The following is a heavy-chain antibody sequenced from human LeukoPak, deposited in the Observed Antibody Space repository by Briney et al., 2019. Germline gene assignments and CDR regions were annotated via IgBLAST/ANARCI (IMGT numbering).Heavy chain of an antibody. CDR1: GSSISSYY. J-gene: IGHJ3*02. Sequence: PSETLSLTCTVSGSSISSYYWSWIRQPPGKGLEWIGYIYYSGSTNYNPSLKSRVTISVDTSKNQFSLKLSSVTAEDTAVYYCATSRDYYDSSGYYEADAFDIWGQGTMVTVSS. CDR2: IYYSGST. D-gene: IGHD3-22*01. V-gene: IGHV4-59*01. CDR3: ATSRDYYDSSGYYEADAFDI.